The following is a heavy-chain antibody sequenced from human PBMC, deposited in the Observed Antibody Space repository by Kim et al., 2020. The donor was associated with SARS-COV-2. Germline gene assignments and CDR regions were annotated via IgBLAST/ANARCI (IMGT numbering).Heavy chain of an antibody. J-gene: IGHJ4*02. Sequence: GGSLRLSCAASGFTFSSYGMHWVRQAPGKGLEWVAVISYDGSNKYYADSVKGRFTISRDNSKNTLYLQMNSLRAEDTAVYYCAKDPRRVGASYWGQGTLVTVSS. V-gene: IGHV3-30*18. D-gene: IGHD1-26*01. CDR1: GFTFSSYG. CDR3: AKDPRRVGASY. CDR2: ISYDGSNK.